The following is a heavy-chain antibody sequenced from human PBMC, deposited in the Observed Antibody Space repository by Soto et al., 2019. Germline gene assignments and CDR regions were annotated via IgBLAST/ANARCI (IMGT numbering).Heavy chain of an antibody. D-gene: IGHD2-15*01. CDR1: GGSISSGGYY. V-gene: IGHV4-31*03. J-gene: IGHJ5*02. CDR3: ASGGRGDWFDP. Sequence: QVQLQESGPGLVKPSQTLSLTCTVSGGSISSGGYYWSWIRQHPGKGLEWIGYMYYSGSTYYNPSLKSRVPISVDTSKTQVSLKLSSVTAADKDVSYCASGGRGDWFDPWGQGTLVTV. CDR2: MYYSGST.